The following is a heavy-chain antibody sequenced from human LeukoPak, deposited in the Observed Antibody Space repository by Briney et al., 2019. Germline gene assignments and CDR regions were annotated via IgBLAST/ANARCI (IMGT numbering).Heavy chain of an antibody. CDR2: ISYDGSNK. V-gene: IGHV3-30-3*01. D-gene: IGHD3-3*01. Sequence: GGSLRLSCAASGFTFSSYAMHWVRQAPGKGLEWVAVISYDGSNKYYADSVKGRFTISRDNSKNTLYLQMNSLRAEDTAVYYCARDNGFWSGYYDYWGQGTLVTVSS. J-gene: IGHJ4*02. CDR3: ARDNGFWSGYYDY. CDR1: GFTFSSYA.